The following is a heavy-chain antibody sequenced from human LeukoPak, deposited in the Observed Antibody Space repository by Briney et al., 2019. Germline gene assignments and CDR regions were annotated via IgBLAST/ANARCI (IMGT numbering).Heavy chain of an antibody. V-gene: IGHV4-39*02. CDR3: AREGGPYRPLDY. CDR2: TYYSGST. CDR1: GGSISSSSYY. Sequence: SETLSLTCTVSGGSISSSSYYWGWIRQPPGKGLEWIGSTYYSGSTYYNPSLKSRVTISVDTSKNQFSLKLSSVTAADTAVYYCAREGGPYRPLDYSGQGTLVTVAS. J-gene: IGHJ4*02.